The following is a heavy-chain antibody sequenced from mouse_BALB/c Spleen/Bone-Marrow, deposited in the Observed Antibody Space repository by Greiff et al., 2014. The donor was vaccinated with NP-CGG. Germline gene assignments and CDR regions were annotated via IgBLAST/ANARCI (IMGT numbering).Heavy chain of an antibody. V-gene: IGHV14-3*02. Sequence: EVQLQQSGAEPVKPGASVKLSCTASGFNIKDTYMHWAKQRPEQGLEWIGRIDPANGNTKYDPKSQGKATITADTSSNTAYLQLSSLTSEDTAVYYCARYYYGSSYFDYWGQGTTLTVSS. D-gene: IGHD1-1*01. CDR1: GFNIKDTY. CDR2: IDPANGNT. J-gene: IGHJ2*01. CDR3: ARYYYGSSYFDY.